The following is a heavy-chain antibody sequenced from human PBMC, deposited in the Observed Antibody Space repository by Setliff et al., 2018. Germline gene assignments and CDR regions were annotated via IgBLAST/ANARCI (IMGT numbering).Heavy chain of an antibody. D-gene: IGHD3-16*01. CDR1: GGSVSSSSYY. J-gene: IGHJ4*02. CDR2: IYASGRT. CDR3: RLWSHNYQNDY. V-gene: IGHV4-61*02. Sequence: SETLSLTCIVSGGSVSSSSYYWNWIRRPAGKGLEWIGRIYASGRTDYNPSLQSRVSISLDTSKNQFSLRLSSVTAADTAVYYCRLWSHNYQNDYWGQGTLVTV.